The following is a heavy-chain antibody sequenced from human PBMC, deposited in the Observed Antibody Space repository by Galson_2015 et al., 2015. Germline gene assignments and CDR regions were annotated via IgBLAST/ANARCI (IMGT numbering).Heavy chain of an antibody. CDR2: ISSSSSYI. CDR3: AKDPSSNYYYYYMDV. V-gene: IGHV3-21*01. CDR1: GFTFSSYS. J-gene: IGHJ6*03. Sequence: SLRLSCAASGFTFSSYSMNWVRQAPGKGLEWVSSISSSSSYIYYADSVKGRFTISRDNAKNSLYLQMNSLRAEDTAVYYCAKDPSSNYYYYYMDVWGKGTTVTVSS.